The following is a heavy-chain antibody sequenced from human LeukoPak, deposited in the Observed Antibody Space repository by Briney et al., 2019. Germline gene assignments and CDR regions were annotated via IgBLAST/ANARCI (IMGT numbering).Heavy chain of an antibody. J-gene: IGHJ5*02. CDR3: ARGTYYSGSGPGNWFDR. D-gene: IGHD3-10*01. CDR2: ITKKTAI. V-gene: IGHV3-69-1*01. CDR1: GFSVTDYY. Sequence: GGSLRLSCAASGFSVTDYYMNWIRQSPGKGLEWVSHITKKTAIEYADSVKDRFTISRDNANNLLLLQMDSLRPEDTGVYYCARGTYYSGSGPGNWFDRWGHGTLVTVSS.